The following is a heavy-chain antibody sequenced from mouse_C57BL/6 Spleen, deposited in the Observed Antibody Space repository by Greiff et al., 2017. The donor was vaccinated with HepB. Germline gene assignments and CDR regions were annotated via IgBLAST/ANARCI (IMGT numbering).Heavy chain of an antibody. CDR2: ISSGGDYI. D-gene: IGHD2-1*01. CDR1: GFTFSSYA. V-gene: IGHV5-9-1*02. Sequence: EVKLVESGEGLVKPGGSLKLSCAASGFTFSSYAMSWVRQTPEKRLEWVAYISSGGDYIYYADTVKGRFTISRDNARNTLYLQMSSLKSEDTAMYYCTIPSTGTSMSWYVDVWGTGTTVTVSS. J-gene: IGHJ1*03. CDR3: TIPSTGTSMSWYVDV.